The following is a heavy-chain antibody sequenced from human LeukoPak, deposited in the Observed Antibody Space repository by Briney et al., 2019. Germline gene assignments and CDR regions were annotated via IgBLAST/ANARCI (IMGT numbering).Heavy chain of an antibody. V-gene: IGHV3-7*01. CDR3: ARASIAVAGPFGY. CDR2: IKQDGSEK. CDR1: GFTFSSYW. J-gene: IGHJ4*02. D-gene: IGHD6-19*01. Sequence: GGALRLSCAASGFTFSSYWMSWVRHAPGKGLEWVANIKQDGSEKYYVDSVKGRFTISRDNTKNSLYLQMNSLRAEDTAVYYCARASIAVAGPFGYWGQGTLVTVSS.